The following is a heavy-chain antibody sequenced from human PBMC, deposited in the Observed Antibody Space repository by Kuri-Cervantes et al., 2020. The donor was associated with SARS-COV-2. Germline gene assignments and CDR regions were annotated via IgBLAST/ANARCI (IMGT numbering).Heavy chain of an antibody. CDR3: AREVDSSGYYYVGPHGAFDI. CDR1: GYTLTELS. V-gene: IGHV1-24*01. Sequence: ASVKVSCKVSGYTLTELSMHWVRQAPGKGLEWMGGFDPEDGETIYAQKFQGRVTITADESTSTAYMELSSLRSEDTAAYYCAREVDSSGYYYVGPHGAFDIWGQGTRVTVSS. J-gene: IGHJ3*02. D-gene: IGHD3-22*01. CDR2: FDPEDGET.